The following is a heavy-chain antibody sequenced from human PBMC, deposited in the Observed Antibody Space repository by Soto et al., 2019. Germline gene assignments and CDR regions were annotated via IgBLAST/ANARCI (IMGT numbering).Heavy chain of an antibody. CDR1: GGSISSGGYY. CDR3: ARDYSCRGGRCYVGGFAP. J-gene: IGHJ5*02. Sequence: QVQLQESGPGLVKPSQTLSLTCTVSGGSISSGGYYWSWIRQHPGKGLEWIGYIYYSGSTYYNPSLKSRVTIPLDPAQNQFSLKLSSVTAADTAVYYCARDYSCRGGRCYVGGFAPWGQGTLVTVSS. D-gene: IGHD2-15*01. CDR2: IYYSGST. V-gene: IGHV4-31*03.